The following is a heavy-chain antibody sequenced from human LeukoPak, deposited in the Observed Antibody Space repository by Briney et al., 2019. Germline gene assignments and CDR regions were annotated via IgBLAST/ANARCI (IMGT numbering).Heavy chain of an antibody. J-gene: IGHJ4*02. CDR2: VSQSGDT. D-gene: IGHD3-16*01. Sequence: PSETLSLTCAVYGGSFSGYFCSWIRQSPGKDLEWIGEVSQSGDTYYNPSLTSRVTMSVDTSKNRFSLTVNSVTAADTAVYYCARGLGGPRLRYWGQGTLVTVSS. CDR1: GGSFSGYF. V-gene: IGHV4-34*01. CDR3: ARGLGGPRLRY.